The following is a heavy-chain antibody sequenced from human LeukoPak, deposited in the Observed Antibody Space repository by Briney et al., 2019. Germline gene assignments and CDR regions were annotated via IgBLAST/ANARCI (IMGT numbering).Heavy chain of an antibody. CDR2: ISGSGGST. V-gene: IGHV3-23*01. CDR1: GFTFSSYA. CDR3: AKNTPIFGVVITDYYGMDV. D-gene: IGHD3-3*01. J-gene: IGHJ6*02. Sequence: LPGGSLRLSCAASGFTFSSYAMSWLRQAPGKGLEWVSAISGSGGSTYYADSVKGRFTISRDNSKNTLYLQMNSLRAEDTAVYYCAKNTPIFGVVITDYYGMDVWGQGTTVTVSS.